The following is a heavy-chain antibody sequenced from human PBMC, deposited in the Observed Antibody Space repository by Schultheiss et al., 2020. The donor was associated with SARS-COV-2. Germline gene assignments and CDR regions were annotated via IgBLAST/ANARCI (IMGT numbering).Heavy chain of an antibody. J-gene: IGHJ1*01. CDR2: INRSGST. Sequence: SETLSLTCTVSGGSISSYYWSWIRQPPGKGLEWIGEINRSGSTNYNPSLRSRVTISVDTSKNQFSLKLSSVTAADTAVYYCARGRVRAAAGTASGYFQHWGQGTLVTVSS. D-gene: IGHD6-13*01. CDR3: ARGRVRAAAGTASGYFQH. CDR1: GGSISSYY. V-gene: IGHV4-34*01.